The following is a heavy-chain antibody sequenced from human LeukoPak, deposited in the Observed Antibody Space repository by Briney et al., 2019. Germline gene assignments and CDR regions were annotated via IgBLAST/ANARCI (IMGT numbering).Heavy chain of an antibody. CDR1: GFYFGGHA. CDR3: AKDRGEKYNVLTGYYPQYFFDL. V-gene: IGHV3-30-3*01. D-gene: IGHD3-9*01. CDR2: ISYDGSNK. J-gene: IGHJ2*01. Sequence: GGSLRLSCVAPGFYFGGHAMHWLRQAPGKGLEWVSVISYDGSNKYYADSVKGRFTISRDNSKNTLYLQMNSLRAEDTAVYYCAKDRGEKYNVLTGYYPQYFFDLWGRGTLVTVSS.